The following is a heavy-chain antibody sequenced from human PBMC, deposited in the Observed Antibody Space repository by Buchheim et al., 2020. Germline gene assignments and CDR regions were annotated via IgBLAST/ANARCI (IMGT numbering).Heavy chain of an antibody. J-gene: IGHJ5*02. CDR1: GFTFSDYY. D-gene: IGHD2-2*01. V-gene: IGHV3-11*01. Sequence: QVQLVESGGGLVKPGGSLRLSCEASGFTFSDYYMSWIRQAPGKGLEWVSYISTSGSTIYYADSVKGRFTISRDDAKTSLYLEMNSLRVEDTAVYYCARDRGSSSCYFACNWFDPWGQGTL. CDR2: ISTSGSTI. CDR3: ARDRGSSSCYFACNWFDP.